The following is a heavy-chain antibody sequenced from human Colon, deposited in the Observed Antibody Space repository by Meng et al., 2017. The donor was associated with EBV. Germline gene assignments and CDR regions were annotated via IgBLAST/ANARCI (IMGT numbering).Heavy chain of an antibody. CDR3: ARRGPSGNFSP. J-gene: IGHJ5*02. D-gene: IGHD3-10*01. Sequence: QGQLQRVGSGLLKPSETLSRSCSVNGGSFRDYYWTWIRHPPGKGLEWIGEIDHRGNTKYNPSLKSRVTISLDTSKKQFSLKVSSVTAADSAVYYCARRGPSGNFSPWSQGALVTVSS. CDR1: GGSFRDYY. V-gene: IGHV4-34*01. CDR2: IDHRGNT.